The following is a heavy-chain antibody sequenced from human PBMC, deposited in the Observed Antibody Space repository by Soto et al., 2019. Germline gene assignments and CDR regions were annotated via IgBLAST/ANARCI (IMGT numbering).Heavy chain of an antibody. V-gene: IGHV3-21*05. Sequence: GSLRLSCAASGFTLSTYSMNWVRQAPGKGLEWVSYITTSSSFRFYADSVRGRFTISRDDAKNSSYLQMNSLRAEDTGVYYCARDLGVALATLTLDYWGQGALVTVSS. CDR3: ARDLGVALATLTLDY. J-gene: IGHJ4*02. CDR2: ITTSSSFR. CDR1: GFTLSTYS. D-gene: IGHD2-15*01.